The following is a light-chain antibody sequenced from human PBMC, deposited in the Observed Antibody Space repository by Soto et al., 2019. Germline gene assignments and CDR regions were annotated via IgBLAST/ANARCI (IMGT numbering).Light chain of an antibody. Sequence: QSALTQPPSASGSPGQSVTISCTGSSSDVGGHNHVSWYQQHPGKAPKLMIYEVSKRPSGVPDLFSGSKSVNTASLTVSGLQAEDEADYYCRSYAGSMNLIFGGGTQLTVL. CDR1: SSDVGGHNH. CDR3: RSYAGSMNLI. CDR2: EVS. V-gene: IGLV2-8*01. J-gene: IGLJ2*01.